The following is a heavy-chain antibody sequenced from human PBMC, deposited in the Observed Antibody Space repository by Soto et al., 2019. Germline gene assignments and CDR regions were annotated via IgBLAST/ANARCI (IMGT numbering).Heavy chain of an antibody. J-gene: IGHJ5*02. CDR2: IDWNGANI. V-gene: IGHV3-9*01. CDR1: GFTFNDFA. D-gene: IGHD1-26*01. CDR3: ARDSEIVAAGRFSFDP. Sequence: EVQLVESGGGLVQPGRSLRLSCAASGFTFNDFAMHWVRQAPGKGLEWVASIDWNGANIAYAASVEGRFTISRDNVKYSLFLHMNSLRAEDTAFYFGARDSEIVAAGRFSFDPRGNGTLVTVSS.